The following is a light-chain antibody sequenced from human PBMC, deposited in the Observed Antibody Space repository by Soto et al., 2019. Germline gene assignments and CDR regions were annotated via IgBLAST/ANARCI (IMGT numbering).Light chain of an antibody. CDR3: HQRQSWPRT. CDR2: QTS. CDR1: QYINTR. V-gene: IGKV3-11*01. J-gene: IGKJ1*01. Sequence: PVDIVTLSCMASQYINTRLAWYQHRPGQAPRLLIYQTSIRAAGIPARFSASGTGTDFTLTISDVQPEDFAVYYCHQRQSWPRTFGQGTKVDIK.